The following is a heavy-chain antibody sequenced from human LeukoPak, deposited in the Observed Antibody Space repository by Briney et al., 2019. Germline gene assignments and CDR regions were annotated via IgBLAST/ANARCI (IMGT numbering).Heavy chain of an antibody. CDR3: ASGICITMIVAVITRTSFDY. CDR2: IYTSGST. D-gene: IGHD3-22*01. V-gene: IGHV4-61*02. CDR1: GGSISSGSYY. Sequence: SQTLSLTCTVSGGSISSGSYYWSWIRQPAGKGLEWIGRIYTSGSTNYNPSLKSRVTISVDTSKNQFSLKLSSVTAADTPVYSCASGICITMIVAVITRTSFDYWGQGTLVTVSS. J-gene: IGHJ4*02.